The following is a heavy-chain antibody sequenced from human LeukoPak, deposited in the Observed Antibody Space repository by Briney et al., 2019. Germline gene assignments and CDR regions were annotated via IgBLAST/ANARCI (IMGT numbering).Heavy chain of an antibody. V-gene: IGHV4-59*01. CDR3: AREDVTHDAFDI. D-gene: IGHD2-15*01. CDR2: IYYSGGT. Sequence: SETLSLTCTVSGGSISSYYWSWIRQPPGKGLEWIGYIYYSGGTNYNPSLKSRVTISVDTSKNQFSLKLSSVTAADTAVYYCAREDVTHDAFDIWGQGTMVTVSS. CDR1: GGSISSYY. J-gene: IGHJ3*02.